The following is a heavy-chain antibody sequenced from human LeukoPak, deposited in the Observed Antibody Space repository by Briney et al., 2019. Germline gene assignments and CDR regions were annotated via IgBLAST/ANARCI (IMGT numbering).Heavy chain of an antibody. J-gene: IGHJ2*01. CDR3: ARSLFDGGSQYRHFDL. CDR2: ISYDGSNK. V-gene: IGHV3-30-3*01. CDR1: GFTFSSYA. Sequence: PGRSLRLSCAASGFTFSSYAMHWVRQAPGKGLEWVAVISYDGSNKYYADSVKGRFTISRDNAKNSLYVQMNSLRAEDTAVYYCARSLFDGGSQYRHFDLWGRGTLVTVSS. D-gene: IGHD1-26*01.